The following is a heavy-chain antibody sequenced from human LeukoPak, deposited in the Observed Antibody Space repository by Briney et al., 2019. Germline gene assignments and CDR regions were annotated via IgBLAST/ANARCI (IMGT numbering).Heavy chain of an antibody. Sequence: PSETLSLTCTVSGGSISSYYWSWIRQPPGKGLEWIGYIYYSGSTNYNPSLKSRVTISVDTSKNQFSLKLSSVTAADTAVYYCASLGGIYYDILTGYYTDDYWGQGTLVTVSS. J-gene: IGHJ4*02. CDR1: GGSISSYY. V-gene: IGHV4-59*01. D-gene: IGHD3-9*01. CDR3: ASLGGIYYDILTGYYTDDY. CDR2: IYYSGST.